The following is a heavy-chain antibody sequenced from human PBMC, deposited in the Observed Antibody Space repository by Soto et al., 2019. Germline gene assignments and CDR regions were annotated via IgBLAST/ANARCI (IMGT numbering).Heavy chain of an antibody. Sequence: SETLSLTCTVSGGSISSSIYYGGWIRQPPGKGLEWIGSIFYSGSTYYNPSLKSRVTISVDTSKNQFSLKLSSVTAADTAVYYCARLPKITALVPRNFAYWGQGTLVTVSS. CDR1: GGSISSSIYY. V-gene: IGHV4-39*07. CDR2: IFYSGST. CDR3: ARLPKITALVPRNFAY. D-gene: IGHD5-18*01. J-gene: IGHJ4*02.